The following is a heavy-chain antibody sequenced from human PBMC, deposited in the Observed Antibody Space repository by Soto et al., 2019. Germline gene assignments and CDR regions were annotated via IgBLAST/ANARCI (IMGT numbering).Heavy chain of an antibody. V-gene: IGHV3-23*01. CDR3: AKCKWELQPGGY. CDR2: ISGSGGST. Sequence: EVQLLESGGGLVQPGGSLRLSCAASGFTFSSYAMSWVRQAPGKGLEWVSAISGSGGSTYYADSVKGRFTISRDNSKNTLYLQMNRLRAEDTAVYYWAKCKWELQPGGYWGQGTLVTVSS. CDR1: GFTFSSYA. J-gene: IGHJ4*02. D-gene: IGHD1-26*01.